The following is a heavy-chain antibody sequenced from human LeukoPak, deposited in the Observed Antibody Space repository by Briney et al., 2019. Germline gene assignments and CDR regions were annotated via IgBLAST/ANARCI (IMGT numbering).Heavy chain of an antibody. V-gene: IGHV3-66*01. CDR2: IYSGGDT. CDR3: AKDMGMWGRVLDI. Sequence: QTGGSLRLSCAASGFTVSSNYMSWVRQAPGKGLEWVSVIYSGGDTYYADSVKGRFTISRDNSKNMVYLQMNSLRAEDTAVYYCAKDMGMWGRVLDIWGLGTLVTVSS. J-gene: IGHJ4*02. CDR1: GFTVSSNY. D-gene: IGHD6-13*01.